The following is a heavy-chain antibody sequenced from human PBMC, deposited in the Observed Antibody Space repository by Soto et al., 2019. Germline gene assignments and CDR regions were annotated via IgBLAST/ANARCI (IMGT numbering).Heavy chain of an antibody. Sequence: PGGSLRLSCAASGFIFSDYYMSWIRQAPGKGLEWIGYSSNSGSFTRYADSVKGRFSISRDNAENSLFLQLNSLRGEDTAIYYCVRSGDNYNLLDYWGQGTPVTVYS. CDR3: VRSGDNYNLLDY. CDR2: SSNSGSFT. J-gene: IGHJ4*02. CDR1: GFIFSDYY. V-gene: IGHV3-11*06. D-gene: IGHD1-1*01.